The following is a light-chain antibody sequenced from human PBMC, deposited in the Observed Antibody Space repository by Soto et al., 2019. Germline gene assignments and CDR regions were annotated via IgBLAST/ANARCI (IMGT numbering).Light chain of an antibody. CDR1: QSVSGD. CDR3: QQYNNWPPLT. V-gene: IGKV3-15*01. Sequence: EIVMMQSPATLSVSPGERATLSCRASQSVSGDLAWYQQKPGQAPRLLIYGPSTRATGIPARFSGSGSGTEFTLTISSLQSEDFAVYYCQQYNNWPPLTFGGGTKVDIK. CDR2: GPS. J-gene: IGKJ4*01.